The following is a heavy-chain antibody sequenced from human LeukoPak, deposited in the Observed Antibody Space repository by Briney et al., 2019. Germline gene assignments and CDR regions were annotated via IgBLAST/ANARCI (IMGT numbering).Heavy chain of an antibody. D-gene: IGHD3-22*01. CDR2: ISIGGSTI. V-gene: IGHV3-11*01. J-gene: IGHJ4*02. CDR1: GFKFSDYY. CDR3: VRLRRNNDRSGYYYYYDY. Sequence: GGSLRLSCAASGFKFSDYYMSWIRQAPGKGLEWLAYISIGGSTIYYADSVKGRFTISRDNAKNSLFLQMNSLRVDDTAVYFCVRLRRNNDRSGYYYYYDYWGQGTLVTVSS.